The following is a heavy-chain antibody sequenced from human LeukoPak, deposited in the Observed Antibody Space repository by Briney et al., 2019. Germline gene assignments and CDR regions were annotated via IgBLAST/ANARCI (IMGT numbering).Heavy chain of an antibody. CDR1: GGTFSSYA. CDR3: ARESLKWLRSEYYYYYGMDV. J-gene: IGHJ6*02. V-gene: IGHV1-69*13. CDR2: IIPTFGTA. D-gene: IGHD5-12*01. Sequence: GASVKVSCKASGGTFSSYAISWVRQAPGQGLEWMGGIIPTFGTANYAQKFQGRVTITADESTSTAYMELSSLRSEDTAVYYCARESLKWLRSEYYYYYGMDVWGQGTTVTVSS.